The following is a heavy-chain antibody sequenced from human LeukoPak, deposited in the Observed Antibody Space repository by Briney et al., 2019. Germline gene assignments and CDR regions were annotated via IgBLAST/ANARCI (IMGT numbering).Heavy chain of an antibody. V-gene: IGHV1-69*05. Sequence: ASVEVSFKASGATFSSYAISWVRQAPGQGLEWMGGIIPIFGTANYAQKSQGRVASTTDETTSTDYMQLISLRSEDTAVYYCASPGYGSSTGCKEYYMDVWGKGTTVTVSS. CDR2: IIPIFGTA. D-gene: IGHD2-2*01. CDR1: GATFSSYA. CDR3: ASPGYGSSTGCKEYYMDV. J-gene: IGHJ6*03.